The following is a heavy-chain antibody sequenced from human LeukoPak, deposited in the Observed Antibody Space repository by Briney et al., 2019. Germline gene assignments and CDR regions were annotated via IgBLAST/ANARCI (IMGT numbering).Heavy chain of an antibody. CDR2: INPNRGGT. V-gene: IGHV1-2*02. D-gene: IGHD2-15*01. CDR3: ARLSDIVVVVAATAFDI. Sequence: ASVKVSCKASGYTFTGYYMHWVRQAPGQGLEWMGWINPNRGGTNYAQKFQGRVTMTRDTSISTAYMELSRLRSDDTAVYYCARLSDIVVVVAATAFDIWGQGTMVTVSS. CDR1: GYTFTGYY. J-gene: IGHJ3*02.